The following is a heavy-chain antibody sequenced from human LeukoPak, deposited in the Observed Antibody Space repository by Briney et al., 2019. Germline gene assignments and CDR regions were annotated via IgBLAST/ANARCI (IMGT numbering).Heavy chain of an antibody. CDR1: GGSINSGDYY. J-gene: IGHJ4*02. V-gene: IGHV4-30-4*08. CDR2: IYSSGST. D-gene: IGHD1-1*01. Sequence: SETLSLTCTVSGGSINSGDYYWSWIRQPPGKGLERIGYIYSSGSTYYNPSLKSRLTMSLDTSKSQFSLKVSSVAAADTAVYHCARSNWKYYFDFWGQGTLVTVSS. CDR3: ARSNWKYYFDF.